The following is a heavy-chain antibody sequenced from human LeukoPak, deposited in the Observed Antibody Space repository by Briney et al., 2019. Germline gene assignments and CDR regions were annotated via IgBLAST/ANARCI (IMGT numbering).Heavy chain of an antibody. D-gene: IGHD6-13*01. CDR2: ISSSGSTI. CDR1: GFTFSSYG. CDR3: AGDSSSWYRENWFDP. J-gene: IGHJ5*02. Sequence: GGSLRLSCAASGFTFSSYGVHWVRQAPGKGLEWVSYISSSGSTIYYADSVKGRFTISRDNAKNSLYLQMNSLRAEDTAVYYCAGDSSSWYRENWFDPWGQGTLVTVSS. V-gene: IGHV3-48*04.